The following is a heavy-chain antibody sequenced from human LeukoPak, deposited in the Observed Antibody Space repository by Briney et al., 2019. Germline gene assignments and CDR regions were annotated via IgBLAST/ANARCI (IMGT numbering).Heavy chain of an antibody. CDR3: ARAWRYNFSPLDY. D-gene: IGHD5-24*01. Sequence: ASVKVSCKASGYTFTGYYMHWVRQAPGQGLEWMGWINPNSGGTNYAQKFQGRVTRTRDTSISTAYMELSRLRSDDTAVYYCARAWRYNFSPLDYWGQGTLVTVSS. J-gene: IGHJ4*02. CDR2: INPNSGGT. CDR1: GYTFTGYY. V-gene: IGHV1-2*02.